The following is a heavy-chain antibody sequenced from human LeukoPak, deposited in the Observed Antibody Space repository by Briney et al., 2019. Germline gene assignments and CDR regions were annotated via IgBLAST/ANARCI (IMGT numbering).Heavy chain of an antibody. CDR3: ARDFDFWSSRNNDAFDI. D-gene: IGHD3/OR15-3a*01. Sequence: PSQTLSLICTVSGGSISSGDYYWSWIRQPPGKGLEWIGYIYYSGSTYYNPSLKSRVTISVDTSKNQFSLKLSSVTAADTAVYYCARDFDFWSSRNNDAFDIWGQRTMVTVSS. J-gene: IGHJ3*02. V-gene: IGHV4-30-4*08. CDR2: IYYSGST. CDR1: GGSISSGDYY.